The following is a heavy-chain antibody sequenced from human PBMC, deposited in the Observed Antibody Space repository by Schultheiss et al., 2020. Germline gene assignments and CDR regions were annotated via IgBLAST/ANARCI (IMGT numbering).Heavy chain of an antibody. J-gene: IGHJ4*02. V-gene: IGHV4-61*01. CDR1: GGSVSSGSYY. Sequence: TLSLTCTVSGGSVSSGSYYWSWIRQPPGKGLEWIGYIYYSGSTNYNPSLKSRVTISVDTSKNQFSLKLSSVTAADTAVYYCARVGSRWDVDYWGQGTLVTVSS. CDR3: ARVGSRWDVDY. CDR2: IYYSGST. D-gene: IGHD6-13*01.